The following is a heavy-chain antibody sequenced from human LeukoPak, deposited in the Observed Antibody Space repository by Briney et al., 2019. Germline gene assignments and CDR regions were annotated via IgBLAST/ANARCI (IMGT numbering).Heavy chain of an antibody. Sequence: PGGSLRLSCAASGFTVSSNYMSWVRQAPGKGLEWVGRIKSKTDGGTTDYAAPVKGRFTISRDDSKNTLYLQMNSLKTEDTAVYYCTTAPLGYYDFWSGFRYFDPWGQGTLVTVSS. CDR3: TTAPLGYYDFWSGFRYFDP. V-gene: IGHV3-15*01. D-gene: IGHD3-3*01. J-gene: IGHJ5*02. CDR1: GFTVSSNY. CDR2: IKSKTDGGTT.